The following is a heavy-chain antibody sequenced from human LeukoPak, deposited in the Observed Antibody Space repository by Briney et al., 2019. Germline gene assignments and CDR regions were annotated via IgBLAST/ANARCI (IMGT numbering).Heavy chain of an antibody. CDR1: GGSISSSSYY. CDR3: ARPGYYYDSSGYYYTPYYFDY. D-gene: IGHD3-22*01. V-gene: IGHV4-39*01. J-gene: IGHJ4*02. CDR2: IYYSGST. Sequence: PSETLSLTCTVSGGSISSSSYYWGWIRQPPGKGLEWIGSIYYSGSTYYNPSLKSRVTISVDTSKNQFSLKLSSVTAADTAVYYCARPGYYYDSSGYYYTPYYFDYWGQGTLVTVSS.